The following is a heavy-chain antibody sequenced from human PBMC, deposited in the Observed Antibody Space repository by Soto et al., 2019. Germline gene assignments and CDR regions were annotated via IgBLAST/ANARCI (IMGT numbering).Heavy chain of an antibody. CDR2: IWYDGSNK. CDR1: GFTFSSYG. CDR3: ARALAMAALDY. Sequence: QVQLVESGGGVVQPGRSLRLSCAASGFTFSSYGMQWVRQAPGKGLEWVAVIWYDGSNKYYADSVKGRFTISRDNSKNTLYLQMNSLRAEDTAVYYCARALAMAALDYWGQGTLVTVSS. D-gene: IGHD5-18*01. V-gene: IGHV3-33*01. J-gene: IGHJ4*02.